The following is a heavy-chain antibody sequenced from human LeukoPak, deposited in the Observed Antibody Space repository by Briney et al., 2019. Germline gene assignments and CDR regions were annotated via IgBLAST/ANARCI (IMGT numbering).Heavy chain of an antibody. V-gene: IGHV3-53*01. J-gene: IGHJ4*02. D-gene: IGHD1-26*01. CDR2: IYSGGST. CDR3: AKDEPFSGSYPTTLN. CDR1: GFTVSSNY. Sequence: PGGSLRLSCAASGFTVSSNYMSWVRQASGKGLEWVSVIYSGGSTYYADSVKGRFTFSRDNSKNTLYLQMDSLRAEDTAVYYCAKDEPFSGSYPTTLNWGQGTLVTVSS.